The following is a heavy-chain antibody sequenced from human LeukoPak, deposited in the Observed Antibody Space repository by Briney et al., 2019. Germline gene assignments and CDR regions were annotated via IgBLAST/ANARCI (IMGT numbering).Heavy chain of an antibody. Sequence: GGSLRLSCAASGFTFSSYWMHWIRQPPGKGLVWVSRIYVDGRTTNYADSVKGRFTISRDNAKNTVYLEMNSLSVEDTATYYCTRDFRSADLWGQGTLVTVTS. J-gene: IGHJ5*02. CDR3: TRDFRSADL. CDR2: IYVDGRTT. V-gene: IGHV3-74*01. CDR1: GFTFSSYW.